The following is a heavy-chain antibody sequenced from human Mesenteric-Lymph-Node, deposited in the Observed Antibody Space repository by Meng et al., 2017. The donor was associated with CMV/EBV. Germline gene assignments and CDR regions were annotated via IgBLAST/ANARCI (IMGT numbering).Heavy chain of an antibody. J-gene: IGHJ6*02. V-gene: IGHV3-7*04. Sequence: GGSLRLSCAASGFTFSSYAMHWVRQAPGKGLEWVANIRSDGTERNYVDSLKGRFTISRDNAKNSLFLQMNSLRVEDTAVYYCARHANGGWYAMDVWGHGTTVTVSS. D-gene: IGHD2-15*01. CDR1: GFTFSSYA. CDR2: IRSDGTER. CDR3: ARHANGGWYAMDV.